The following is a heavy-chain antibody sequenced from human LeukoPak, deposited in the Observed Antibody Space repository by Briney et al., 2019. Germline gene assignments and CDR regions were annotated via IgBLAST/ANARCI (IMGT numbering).Heavy chain of an antibody. CDR2: IIPIFGSA. CDR1: GGTCSSYA. J-gene: IGHJ5*02. Sequence: SVKVSCKASGGTCSSYAISWVRQAPGQGLEWMGGIIPIFGSANYAQKFQGRVTITTDESTSTAYMELSSLRSEDTAVYYCAREEGNWFDPWGQGTLVTVSS. V-gene: IGHV1-69*05. CDR3: AREEGNWFDP.